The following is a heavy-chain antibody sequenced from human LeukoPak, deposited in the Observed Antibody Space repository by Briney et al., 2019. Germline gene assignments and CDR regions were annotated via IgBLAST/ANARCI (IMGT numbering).Heavy chain of an antibody. J-gene: IGHJ4*02. D-gene: IGHD6-6*01. Sequence: PGGSLRLSCAASGFTFSSYAMHWVRQAPGKGLEWVAVISYDGSNKYYADSVKGRFTISRDNSKNTLYLQMNSLRAEDTAVYYCARDLDVHWGQGTLVIVSS. CDR2: ISYDGSNK. V-gene: IGHV3-30-3*01. CDR3: ARDLDVH. CDR1: GFTFSSYA.